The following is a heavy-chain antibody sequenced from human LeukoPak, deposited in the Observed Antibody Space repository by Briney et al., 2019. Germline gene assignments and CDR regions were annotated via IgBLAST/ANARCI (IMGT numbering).Heavy chain of an antibody. V-gene: IGHV3-23*01. CDR3: ARSLSSRFSGPRRPYYFDY. CDR2: ISSSGGST. D-gene: IGHD3-16*02. Sequence: GGSLRLSCAASGFTLSNYAMSWVRQAPGKGLQWVSGISSSGGSTYQVDSVKGRFTISRDNSKNTLYLQMNSLRAEDTAVYYCARSLSSRFSGPRRPYYFDYWGQGTLVTVSS. J-gene: IGHJ4*02. CDR1: GFTLSNYA.